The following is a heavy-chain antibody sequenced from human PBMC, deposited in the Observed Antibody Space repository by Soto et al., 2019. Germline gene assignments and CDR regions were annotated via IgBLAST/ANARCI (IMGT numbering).Heavy chain of an antibody. CDR2: INAGNGNT. V-gene: IGHV1-3*01. CDR3: ARVIGGLYYFDY. J-gene: IGHJ4*02. D-gene: IGHD3-16*01. CDR1: GYTFTSYA. Sequence: ASVKVSCKASGYTFTSYAMHWVRQAPGQRLEWMGWINAGNGNTKYSQKFQGRVTITRDTSASTAYMELSSLRSEDTAVYYCARVIGGLYYFDYWGQGCLVTVSS.